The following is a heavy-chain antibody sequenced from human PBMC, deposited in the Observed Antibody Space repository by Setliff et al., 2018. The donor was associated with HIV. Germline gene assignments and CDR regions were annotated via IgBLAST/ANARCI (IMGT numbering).Heavy chain of an antibody. CDR1: GYSLAGYP. CDR2: INPNSGDT. J-gene: IGHJ4*02. Sequence: ASVKVSCKTSGYSLAGYPLHWVRQAPGQGLEWMGWINPNSGDTNYAQKFQGRVTMTRDTSLQTAYMELSSLRSEDTAVYYCARMVRGVSPRDYWGQGTLVTVSS. V-gene: IGHV1-2*02. CDR3: ARMVRGVSPRDY. D-gene: IGHD3-10*01.